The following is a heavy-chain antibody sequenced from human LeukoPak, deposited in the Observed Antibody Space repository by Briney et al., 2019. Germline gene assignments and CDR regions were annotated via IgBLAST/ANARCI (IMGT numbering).Heavy chain of an antibody. CDR2: ISSSSSTI. V-gene: IGHV3-48*01. Sequence: GGSLRLSCAASGFTFSSYAMHWVRQAPGKGLEWVSYISSSSSTIYYADSVKGRFTISRDNAKNSLYLQMNSLRAEDTAVYYCARGYYDFWSGYTYGMDVWGQGTTVTVSS. CDR1: GFTFSSYA. J-gene: IGHJ6*02. D-gene: IGHD3-3*01. CDR3: ARGYYDFWSGYTYGMDV.